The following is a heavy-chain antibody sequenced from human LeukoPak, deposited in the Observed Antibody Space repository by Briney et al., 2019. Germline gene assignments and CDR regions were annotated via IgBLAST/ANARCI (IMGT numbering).Heavy chain of an antibody. CDR2: ISYDGSNK. Sequence: GRSLRLSCAASGFTFSSYGMHWVRQAPGKGLEWVAVISYDGSNKYYADSVKGRFTISRDNSKNTLYLQMNSLRAEDTAVYYCARDRVRLLWFGEPPTTFDYWGQGTLVTVSS. CDR1: GFTFSSYG. CDR3: ARDRVRLLWFGEPPTTFDY. D-gene: IGHD3-10*01. V-gene: IGHV3-30*03. J-gene: IGHJ4*02.